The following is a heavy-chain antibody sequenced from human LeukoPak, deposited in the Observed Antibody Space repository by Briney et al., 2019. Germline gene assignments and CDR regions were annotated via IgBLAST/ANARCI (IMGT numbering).Heavy chain of an antibody. CDR2: IYSGSST. D-gene: IGHD6-19*01. CDR3: ARDRSSGWYVYDY. CDR1: GFTVSSNY. Sequence: GGSLRLSCVASGFTVSSNYMSWVRQAPGKGLEWVSVIYSGSSTYYAGSVKGRFTISRNTSKNTLYLQMNSLRADDTAVYYCARDRSSGWYVYDYWGQGTLVTVSP. V-gene: IGHV3-53*01. J-gene: IGHJ4*02.